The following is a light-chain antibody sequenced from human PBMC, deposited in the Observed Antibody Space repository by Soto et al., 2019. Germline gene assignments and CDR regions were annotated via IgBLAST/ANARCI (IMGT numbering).Light chain of an antibody. Sequence: DIQMTQSPSTLSASVGDRVTITCRASQSVSAWLAWYHQKPGKAPKFLMYDVSTLESGVPLRFSGSGSGTEFTLTINSLQPDDFATYYCQSYRNFSWTFGQGTKVDIK. CDR2: DVS. CDR3: QSYRNFSWT. V-gene: IGKV1-5*01. J-gene: IGKJ1*01. CDR1: QSVSAW.